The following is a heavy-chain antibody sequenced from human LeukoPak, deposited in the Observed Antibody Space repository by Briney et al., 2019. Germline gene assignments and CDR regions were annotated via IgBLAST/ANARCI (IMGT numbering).Heavy chain of an antibody. D-gene: IGHD1-26*01. CDR3: ARGVGATISYYHYYIDV. J-gene: IGHJ6*03. CDR2: ISVYNGNT. CDR1: GYTFTNYG. V-gene: IGHV1-18*01. Sequence: GASVKVSCKASGYTFTNYGIIWVRQAPGQGLEWMGWISVYNGNTKYAQKLQGRVTITRNTSISTVYMELSSLRSEDTAVYYCARGVGATISYYHYYIDVWGKGTTVTVSS.